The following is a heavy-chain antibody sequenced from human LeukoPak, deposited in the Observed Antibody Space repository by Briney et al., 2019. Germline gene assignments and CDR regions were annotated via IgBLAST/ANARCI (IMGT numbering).Heavy chain of an antibody. CDR2: IYHSGST. CDR3: ATQRGNYYDSSGYYSWDY. D-gene: IGHD3-22*01. CDR1: GYSISSGYY. J-gene: IGHJ4*02. Sequence: SETLSLTCAVPGYSISSGYYWGWIRQPPGKGLEWIGSIYHSGSTYYNPSLKSRVTISVDTSKNQFSLKLSSVTAADTAVYYCATQRGNYYDSSGYYSWDYWGQGTLVTVSS. V-gene: IGHV4-38-2*01.